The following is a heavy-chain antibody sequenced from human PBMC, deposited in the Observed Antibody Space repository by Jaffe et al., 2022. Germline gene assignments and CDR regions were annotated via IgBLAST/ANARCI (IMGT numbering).Heavy chain of an antibody. CDR3: AGPSIQESDDAFHI. CDR1: GLNVTTKY. Sequence: EVHLVESGGDLVQPGGSLRLSCVVSGLNVTTKYMTWVRQAPGKGLEWVSLIYRDDTTDYADSVKGRFIISRDISKNTLHLQMNSLKTEDTAFYYCAGPSIQESDDAFHIWGQGTLVTVSS. J-gene: IGHJ3*02. V-gene: IGHV3-66*02. D-gene: IGHD5-18*01. CDR2: IYRDDTT.